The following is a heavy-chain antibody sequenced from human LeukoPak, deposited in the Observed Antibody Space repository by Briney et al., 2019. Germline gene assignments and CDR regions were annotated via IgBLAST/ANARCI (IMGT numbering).Heavy chain of an antibody. CDR2: INPNSGGT. D-gene: IGHD3-10*02. CDR3: ATDQIYV. CDR1: GYTFTGYY. J-gene: IGHJ4*02. Sequence: ASVKVSCKASGYTFTGYYMHWVRQAPGQGLEWMGWINPNSGGTNYAQKFQGRVTITADTSTDTAYMELSSLRSEDTAVYYCATDQIYVWGQGTLVTVSS. V-gene: IGHV1-2*02.